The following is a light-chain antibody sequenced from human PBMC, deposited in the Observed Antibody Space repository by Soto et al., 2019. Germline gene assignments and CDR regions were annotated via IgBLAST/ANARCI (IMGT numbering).Light chain of an antibody. J-gene: IGLJ1*01. CDR3: SSYTTSNTRQIV. CDR1: SSDVCGYNY. CDR2: DVS. Sequence: QSVLTQPASVSGSPGQSITISCTGTSSDVCGYNYVSWYQHHPGKAPKLMIFDVSNRPSGVSNRFSGSKSGNTASLTISGLQPEDEADYYCSSYTTSNTRQIVFGTGTRPPS. V-gene: IGLV2-14*03.